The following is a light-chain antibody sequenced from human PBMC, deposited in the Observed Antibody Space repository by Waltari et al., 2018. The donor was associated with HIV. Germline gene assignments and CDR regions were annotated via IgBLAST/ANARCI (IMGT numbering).Light chain of an antibody. CDR2: GAS. V-gene: IGKV3-20*01. CDR3: QQYGSLPT. J-gene: IGKJ4*01. CDR1: QSVNSDF. Sequence: EIVLTQSPGTLSLSPGERATLSCRASQSVNSDFLAWYQQKPGQAPRLLIQGASSSTTGIPDRFSGRGSGTDFTLTISRLEPEDFAVYYCQQYGSLPTFGGGTKVEIK.